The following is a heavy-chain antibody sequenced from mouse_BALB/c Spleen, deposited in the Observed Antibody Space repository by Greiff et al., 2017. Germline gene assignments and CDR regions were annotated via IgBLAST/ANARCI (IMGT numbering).Heavy chain of an antibody. CDR1: GFSLTGYG. Sequence: QVQLKESGPGLVAPSQSLSITCTVSGFSLTGYGVNWVRQPPGKGLEWLGVIWGDGSTDYNSALKSRLSISKDNSKSQVFLKMNSLQTDDTARYYCARDRPYYAMDYWGQGTSVTVSS. V-gene: IGHV2-6-7*01. CDR3: ARDRPYYAMDY. J-gene: IGHJ4*01. CDR2: IWGDGST.